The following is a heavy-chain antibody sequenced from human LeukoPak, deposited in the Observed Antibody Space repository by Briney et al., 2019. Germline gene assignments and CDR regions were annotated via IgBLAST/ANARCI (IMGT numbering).Heavy chain of an antibody. V-gene: IGHV1-18*04. Sequence: ASVKVSCKASGYTFTSYGISWVRQAPGQGLEWMGWISAYNANTNYAQKLQGRVTMTTDTSTSTAYMELRSLRSDDTAVYYCARVAYYDILTGPRAFDIWGQGTMVTVSS. CDR1: GYTFTSYG. CDR2: ISAYNANT. D-gene: IGHD3-9*01. CDR3: ARVAYYDILTGPRAFDI. J-gene: IGHJ3*02.